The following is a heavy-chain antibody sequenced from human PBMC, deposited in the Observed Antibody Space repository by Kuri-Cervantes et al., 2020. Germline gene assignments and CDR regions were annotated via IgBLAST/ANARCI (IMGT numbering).Heavy chain of an antibody. CDR3: AREGGWQQPVLDY. CDR2: ISYDGSNK. J-gene: IGHJ4*01. Sequence: LSLTCAASGFTFSSYAMHWVRQALGKGLEWVAVISYDGSNKYYADSVKGRFTISRDNSKNTLYLQMNSLRAEDTAVYYCAREGGWQQPVLDYWVPGTLVTVSS. D-gene: IGHD6-13*01. V-gene: IGHV3-30-3*01. CDR1: GFTFSSYA.